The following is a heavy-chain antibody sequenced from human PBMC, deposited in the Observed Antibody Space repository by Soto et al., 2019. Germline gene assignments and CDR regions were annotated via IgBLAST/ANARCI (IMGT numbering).Heavy chain of an antibody. CDR3: ARDVGPLSRTFDY. CDR1: GFTLSSSG. CDR2: LSSSGRYI. J-gene: IGHJ4*02. V-gene: IGHV3-21*01. Sequence: GGSLRLSCAASGFTLSSSGMNWVRQAPGKGLEWVSSLSSSGRYIDYADSVKGRFTISRDKNSLYLQMSNLRAEDTAVYYCARDVGPLSRTFDYWGQGTLVTVSS.